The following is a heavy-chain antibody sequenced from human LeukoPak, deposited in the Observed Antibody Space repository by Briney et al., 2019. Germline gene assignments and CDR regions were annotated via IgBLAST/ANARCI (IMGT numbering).Heavy chain of an antibody. J-gene: IGHJ4*02. V-gene: IGHV1-2*02. CDR2: INPNSGGT. CDR1: GYSFTGYY. CDR3: ARDPGARAFDY. Sequence: ASVKVSCKASGYSFTGYYMHWVRQAPGQGLEWMGWINPNSGGTKYAQKFQGRVTMTRDTSISTAYMELSRLRSDDTAVYHCARDPGARAFDYWGQGTLVTVSS.